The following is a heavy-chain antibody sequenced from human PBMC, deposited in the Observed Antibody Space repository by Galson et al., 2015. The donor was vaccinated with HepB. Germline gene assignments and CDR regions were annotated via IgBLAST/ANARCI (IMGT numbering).Heavy chain of an antibody. CDR1: GFTFSDYY. Sequence: SLRLSCAASGFTFSDYYMSWIRQAPGKGLEWVSYISGSGNSIYYAGSVKGRFTISRDNAKNSLYLQMNSLRADDAAVYYCARDLDISVLDVFHIWGQGTMVTVSS. V-gene: IGHV3-11*01. D-gene: IGHD2-2*03. J-gene: IGHJ3*02. CDR2: ISGSGNSI. CDR3: ARDLDISVLDVFHI.